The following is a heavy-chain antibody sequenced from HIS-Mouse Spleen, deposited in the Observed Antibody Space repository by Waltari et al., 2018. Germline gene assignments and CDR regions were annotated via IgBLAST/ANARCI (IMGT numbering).Heavy chain of an antibody. J-gene: IGHJ3*02. CDR1: GYTITGDY. CDR2: IDTDSAGR. Sequence: QVQLVQSGAEAKKPGASVKVSCKASGYTITGDYMHWVRQAPGQGPEWMGWIDTDSAGRNYAQKFQGRATMTRKPPISTAYVELRRLRSDDTAVYDSARTGALDAVAIWGQETMVTVSS. D-gene: IGHD7-27*01. CDR3: ARTGALDAVAI. V-gene: IGHV1-2*02.